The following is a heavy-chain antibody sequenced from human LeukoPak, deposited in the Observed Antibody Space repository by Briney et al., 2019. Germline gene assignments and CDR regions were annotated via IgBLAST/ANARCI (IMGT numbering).Heavy chain of an antibody. CDR1: GFTLSTYW. CDR3: ARSDTVGATTGFDY. V-gene: IGHV3-7*03. Sequence: PGGSLRLTCEVSGFTLSTYWMNWVRQVPGKGLGWVANINPDGSGKRYVDSVKGRFTIARDHADNSLSLQMNSLRAEDTAVYYCARSDTVGATTGFDYWGQGALVTVSS. CDR2: INPDGSGK. J-gene: IGHJ4*02. D-gene: IGHD1-26*01.